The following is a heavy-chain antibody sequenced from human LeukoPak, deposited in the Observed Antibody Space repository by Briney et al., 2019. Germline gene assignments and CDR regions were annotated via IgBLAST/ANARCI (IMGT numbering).Heavy chain of an antibody. D-gene: IGHD2-2*01. J-gene: IGHJ4*02. CDR1: GGSFRSYY. CDR2: INHSGST. Sequence: PSETLSLTCGVYGGSFRSYYWNWIRQPPGKGLEWIGEINHSGSTNYNPSLKSRVTMSVDTSKKQFSPKLSSVTAADTAVYYCASQHCTSTTCYAYFDYWGQGTLVTVSS. V-gene: IGHV4-34*01. CDR3: ASQHCTSTTCYAYFDY.